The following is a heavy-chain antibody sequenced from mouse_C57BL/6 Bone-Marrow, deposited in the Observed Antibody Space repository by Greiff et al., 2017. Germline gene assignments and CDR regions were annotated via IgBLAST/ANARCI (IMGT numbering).Heavy chain of an antibody. CDR3: AGVYYGSSYYFDY. D-gene: IGHD1-1*01. V-gene: IGHV1-55*01. CDR2: IYPGSGST. CDR1: GYTFTSYW. Sequence: QVQLQQPGAELVKPGASVKMSCKASGYTFTSYWITWVTQRPGQGLAWIGDIYPGSGSTNYNEKFKSKATLTVDTSSSTAYMQLSSLTSEDSAVYYCAGVYYGSSYYFDYWGQGTTLTVSS. J-gene: IGHJ2*01.